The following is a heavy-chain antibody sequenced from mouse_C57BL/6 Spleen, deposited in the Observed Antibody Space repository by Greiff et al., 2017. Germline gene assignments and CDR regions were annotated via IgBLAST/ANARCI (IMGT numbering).Heavy chain of an antibody. V-gene: IGHV1-69*01. CDR1: GYTFTSYW. Sequence: VQLQQSGAELVMPGASVKLSCKASGYTFTSYWMHWVKQRPGQGLEWIGEIDPSDSYTNYNQKFKGKSTLTVDKSSSTAYMQLSSLTSEDSAVYYCARRSFNWDFDYWGQGTTLTVSS. CDR2: IDPSDSYT. D-gene: IGHD4-1*01. CDR3: ARRSFNWDFDY. J-gene: IGHJ2*01.